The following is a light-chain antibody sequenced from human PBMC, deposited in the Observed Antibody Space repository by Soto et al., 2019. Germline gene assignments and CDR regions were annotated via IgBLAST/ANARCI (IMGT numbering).Light chain of an antibody. Sequence: QSALTQPASVSGSPGQSITISCTGTSSDVGGYNYVSWYQQHPGKAPQLMIYDVSNRPSGVPDRFSGSKSGNTASLTISGLQAEDEADYHCSSRTSSSTVVFGGGTQLTVL. V-gene: IGLV2-14*03. CDR1: SSDVGGYNY. J-gene: IGLJ2*01. CDR2: DVS. CDR3: SSRTSSSTVV.